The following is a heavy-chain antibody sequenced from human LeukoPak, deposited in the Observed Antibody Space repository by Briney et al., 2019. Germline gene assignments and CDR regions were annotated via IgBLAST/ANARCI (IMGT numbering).Heavy chain of an antibody. V-gene: IGHV4-34*01. Sequence: SETLSLTCAVYGGSFSGYYWGWIRQPPGKGLEWIGNIYHSGSTYYNPSLKSRVTISVDTSKNQFSLKLSSVTAADTAVYYCARAYSSSWYLNRFDPWGQGTPVTVSS. CDR1: GGSFSGYY. CDR3: ARAYSSSWYLNRFDP. D-gene: IGHD6-13*01. CDR2: IYHSGST. J-gene: IGHJ5*02.